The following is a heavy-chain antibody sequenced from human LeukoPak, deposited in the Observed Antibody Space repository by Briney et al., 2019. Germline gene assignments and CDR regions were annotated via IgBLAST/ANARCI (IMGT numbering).Heavy chain of an antibody. V-gene: IGHV4-61*08. Sequence: SETLSLTCTVSGGSISSGDYYWSWIRQPPGKGLEWIGYIYYSGSTNYNPSLKSRVTISVDTSKNQFSLKPSSVTAADTAVYYCARQFWSGYSPLDYWGQGTLVTVSS. D-gene: IGHD3-3*01. CDR2: IYYSGST. J-gene: IGHJ4*02. CDR3: ARQFWSGYSPLDY. CDR1: GGSISSGDYY.